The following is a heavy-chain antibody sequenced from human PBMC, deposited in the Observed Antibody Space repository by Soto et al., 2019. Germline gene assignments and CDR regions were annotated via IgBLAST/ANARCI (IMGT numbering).Heavy chain of an antibody. J-gene: IGHJ4*02. V-gene: IGHV3-11*01. CDR1: GFIFSDYY. CDR3: ATYSSSWYYFDY. D-gene: IGHD6-13*01. Sequence: QVQLVESGGGLVKPGGSLRLSCAASGFIFSDYYMSWIRQAPGKGLEWVSYISSSGSSIYYADSVKGRFTISRDNAKNSRYLQMNSLGVEDTAVYYCATYSSSWYYFDYWGQGTLVTVSS. CDR2: ISSSGSSI.